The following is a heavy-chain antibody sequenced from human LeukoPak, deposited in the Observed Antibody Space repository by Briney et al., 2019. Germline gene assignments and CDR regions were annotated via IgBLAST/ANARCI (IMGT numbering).Heavy chain of an antibody. Sequence: GASVTVSCTASGYTFTSYYMHWERQAPGQGLEWMGIINPSGGSTSYAQKFQGRVTITADESTSTAYMELSSLRSEDTAVYYCASVGELHYYYYYGMDVWGQGTTVTVSS. D-gene: IGHD1-26*01. CDR1: GYTFTSYY. CDR2: INPSGGST. CDR3: ASVGELHYYYYYGMDV. J-gene: IGHJ6*02. V-gene: IGHV1-46*01.